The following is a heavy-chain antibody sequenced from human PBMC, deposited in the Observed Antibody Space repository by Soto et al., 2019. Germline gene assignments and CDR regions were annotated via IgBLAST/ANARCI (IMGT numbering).Heavy chain of an antibody. CDR1: GGTFSSYA. CDR2: IIPIFGTA. J-gene: IGHJ4*02. CDR3: ARERYYDSSGSPTADY. V-gene: IGHV1-69*13. Sequence: ASVKVSCKASGGTFSSYAISWVRQAPGQGLEWMGGIIPIFGTANYAQKFQGRVTITADESTSTAYMELSSLRSEDTAVYYCARERYYDSSGSPTADYWGQGTLVTVS. D-gene: IGHD3-22*01.